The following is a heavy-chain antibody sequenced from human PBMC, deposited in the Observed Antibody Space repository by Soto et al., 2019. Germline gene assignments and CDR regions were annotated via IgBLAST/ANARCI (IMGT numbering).Heavy chain of an antibody. CDR1: GYSFTSYW. J-gene: IGHJ6*02. V-gene: IGHV5-10-1*03. Sequence: EVQLVQSGAEVKKPGESLRISCKGSGYSFTSYWISWVRQMPGKGLEWMGRIDPSDSYTNYSPSFQGHVTISADKSISTAYLQWSSLKASDTAMYYCARQGAVHDYGDYWFAEKDYYYYYGMDVWGQGTTVTVSS. D-gene: IGHD4-17*01. CDR2: IDPSDSYT. CDR3: ARQGAVHDYGDYWFAEKDYYYYYGMDV.